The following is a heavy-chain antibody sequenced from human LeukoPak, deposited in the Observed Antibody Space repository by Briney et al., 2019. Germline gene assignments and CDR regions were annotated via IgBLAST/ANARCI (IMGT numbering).Heavy chain of an antibody. V-gene: IGHV4-34*01. CDR1: GGSFSGYY. J-gene: IGHJ4*02. Sequence: SETLSLTCAVYGGSFSGYYWSWIRQPPGKGLEWIGEINHSGSTNYNPSLKSRVTISVDTSKNQFTLKLSSVTAADTAVYYCARGEWELGYWGQGTLVTVSS. CDR3: ARGEWELGY. CDR2: INHSGST. D-gene: IGHD1-26*01.